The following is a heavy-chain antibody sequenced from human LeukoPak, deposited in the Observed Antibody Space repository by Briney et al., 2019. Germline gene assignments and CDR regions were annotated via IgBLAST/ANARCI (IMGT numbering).Heavy chain of an antibody. CDR1: GGSVSGGENY. D-gene: IGHD3-22*01. Sequence: SETLSLTCTVSGGSVSGGENYWSWIRQHPGKGLEWIGYISYSGSPYYNPSLKSRVTISVDTSKNQFSLNLRSLTAADTAVYYCARDEGSGYFSGAFDIWGQGTMVTVSS. V-gene: IGHV4-31*03. CDR2: ISYSGSP. J-gene: IGHJ3*02. CDR3: ARDEGSGYFSGAFDI.